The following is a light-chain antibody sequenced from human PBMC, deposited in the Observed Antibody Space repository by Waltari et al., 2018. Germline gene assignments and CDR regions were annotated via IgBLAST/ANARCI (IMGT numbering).Light chain of an antibody. CDR2: DAS. V-gene: IGKV1-12*01. J-gene: IGKJ4*01. CDR1: LAMSTW. Sequence: DIQMTQSPSSVSASEGDRLTITCRASLAMSTWLAWYQQKPGKAPKLLIYDASKLKSGVPSRFSGSGSGTDFTLTISSLQPEDFATYYCQPTNGFPLTFGGGTKVEIK. CDR3: QPTNGFPLT.